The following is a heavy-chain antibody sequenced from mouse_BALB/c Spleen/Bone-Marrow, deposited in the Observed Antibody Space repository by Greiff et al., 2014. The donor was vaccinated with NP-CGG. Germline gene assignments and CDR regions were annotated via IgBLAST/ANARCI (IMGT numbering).Heavy chain of an antibody. CDR2: VNPYNGGT. CDR1: GYSFTGYT. Sequence: VQLKQSGPELVKPGASMKISCKASGYSFTGYTMNWVKQSHGKNLEWIGLVNPYNGGTSYNQKFMGKATLTVDKSSSTAYMELLSLTSEDSAVYYCARWDYYGYAMDYWGQGTSVTVSS. V-gene: IGHV1-18*01. D-gene: IGHD1-1*01. CDR3: ARWDYYGYAMDY. J-gene: IGHJ4*01.